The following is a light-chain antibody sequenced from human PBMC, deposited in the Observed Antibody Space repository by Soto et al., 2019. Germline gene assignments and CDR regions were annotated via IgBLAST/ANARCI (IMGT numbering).Light chain of an antibody. CDR3: QQDYLYWT. CDR1: KSISSW. Sequence: IPVSLSKTSLSASVRDRVTITIRASKSISSWLAWYQQKPGKAPKLLIYDASSLESGVPSRFSGSGSGTEFTLTIMRLEPDDFATCYCQQDYLYWTFGQGTMVDVK. CDR2: DAS. V-gene: IGKV1-5*01. J-gene: IGKJ1*01.